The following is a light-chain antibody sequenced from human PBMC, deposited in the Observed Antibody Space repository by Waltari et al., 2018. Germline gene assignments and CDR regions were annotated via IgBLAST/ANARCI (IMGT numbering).Light chain of an antibody. J-gene: IGLJ3*02. CDR1: SGSVSTDYY. V-gene: IGLV8-61*01. CDR2: RTN. CDR3: VLFMGSGIWA. Sequence: QTVVTQEPSFSVSPGGTVTLTCALSSGSVSTDYYPSWYQQTPGQPPRTLIYRTNPRSSGVPDRFSGSILGNKAALTITGAQAEDESDYYCVLFMGSGIWAFGGGTKLTVL.